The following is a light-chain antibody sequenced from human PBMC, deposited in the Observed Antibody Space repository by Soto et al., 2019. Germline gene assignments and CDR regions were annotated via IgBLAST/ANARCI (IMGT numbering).Light chain of an antibody. J-gene: IGKJ4*01. CDR3: MQAIHPLT. CDR2: LGS. CDR1: QSLLHSNGYNY. V-gene: IGKV2-28*01. Sequence: DIVMTQSPLSLPVTPGEPASISCRSSQSLLHSNGYNYLDWYLQKPGQSPQLLTYLGSNRASGVPDMFSGGGAGKDFILNSSRVEAEDVGVYYCMQAIHPLTFGGGTKVEIK.